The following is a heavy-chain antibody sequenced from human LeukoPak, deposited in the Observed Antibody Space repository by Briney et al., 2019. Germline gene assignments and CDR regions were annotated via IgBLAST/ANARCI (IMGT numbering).Heavy chain of an antibody. V-gene: IGHV3-7*01. D-gene: IGHD3-10*01. J-gene: IGHJ6*02. CDR2: IKQDGSEK. CDR1: GFTFSSYW. CDR3: ARDQLDYYGSGSFREDV. Sequence: GGPLRLSCAASGFTFSSYWMSWVRQAPGKGLEWVANIKQDGSEKYYVDSVKGRFTISRDNAKNSLYLQMNSLRAEDTAVYYCARDQLDYYGSGSFREDVWGQGTTVTVSS.